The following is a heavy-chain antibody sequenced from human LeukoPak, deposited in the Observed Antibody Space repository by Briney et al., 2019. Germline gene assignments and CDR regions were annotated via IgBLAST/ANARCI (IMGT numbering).Heavy chain of an antibody. V-gene: IGHV3-30-3*01. J-gene: IGHJ4*02. CDR3: ARDSPTKYCSSTSCYRVDFDY. CDR2: ISHDGSDK. Sequence: PGGSLRLSCAASGFTFDSYAMHWVRQAPGKGLEWVAVISHDGSDKYSADSVKGRFTISRDNSKNTLYLQMNSLRPEDTAVYYCARDSPTKYCSSTSCYRVDFDYWGQGTLVTVSS. CDR1: GFTFDSYA. D-gene: IGHD2-2*01.